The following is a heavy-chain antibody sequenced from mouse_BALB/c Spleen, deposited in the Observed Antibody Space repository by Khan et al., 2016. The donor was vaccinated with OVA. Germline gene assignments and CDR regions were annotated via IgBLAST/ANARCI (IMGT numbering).Heavy chain of an antibody. CDR3: ASGGSSGPAWFTY. J-gene: IGHJ3*01. CDR2: IRYDGNT. Sequence: EVQLQESGPGLVKPSQSLSLTCSVTGYSITNGYFWNWIRQFPGNNLEWMGYIRYDGNTNYTPSLTNRISLTRDTSNNQFCLNLNSGTPEDPATDYRASGGSSGPAWFTYWGQGTLVTVSA. V-gene: IGHV3-6*02. CDR1: GYSITNGYF. D-gene: IGHD3-1*01.